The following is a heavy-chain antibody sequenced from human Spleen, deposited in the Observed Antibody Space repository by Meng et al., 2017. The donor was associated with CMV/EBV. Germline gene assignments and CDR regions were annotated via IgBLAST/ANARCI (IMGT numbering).Heavy chain of an antibody. CDR2: ISSDGSDK. J-gene: IGHJ6*02. V-gene: IGHV3-30*18. CDR3: AKVQTYYFYGMDV. Sequence: GESLKISCAASGFTFSTSWMSWVRQAPGKGLEWVAVISSDGSDKYYADSVRGRFTISRDNSKNTLYLQINNLRAEDTAVFYCAKVQTYYFYGMDVWGRGTTVTVSS. CDR1: GFTFSTSW.